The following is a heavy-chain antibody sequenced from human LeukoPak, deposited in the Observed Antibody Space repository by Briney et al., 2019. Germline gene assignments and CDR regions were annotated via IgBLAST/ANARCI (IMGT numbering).Heavy chain of an antibody. CDR1: GYTFTGSY. V-gene: IGHV1-2*02. J-gene: IGHJ4*02. D-gene: IGHD2-15*01. CDR3: ARETGYCSGGRCYFIY. Sequence: GASVEVSCKASGYTFTGSYIRWVRQAPGQGLEWMGWINPNSGGTSSAQKFQGRVTMTRDTSVSTAYMELSRLRSDDTALYYCARETGYCSGGRCYFIYWGQGTLVTVSS. CDR2: INPNSGGT.